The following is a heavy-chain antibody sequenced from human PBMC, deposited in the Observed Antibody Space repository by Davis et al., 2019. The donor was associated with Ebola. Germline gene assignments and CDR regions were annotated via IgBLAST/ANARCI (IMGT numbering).Heavy chain of an antibody. D-gene: IGHD2-2*01. CDR1: GGTFSSYA. J-gene: IGHJ4*02. Sequence: AASVKVSCKASGGTFSSYAISWVRQAPGQGLEWMGRIIPILGIANYAQKFQGRVTITADKSTSTAYMELSSLRSEDTAVYYCAREGGRYCSSTSCYLDYWGQGTLVTASS. V-gene: IGHV1-69*04. CDR2: IIPILGIA. CDR3: AREGGRYCSSTSCYLDY.